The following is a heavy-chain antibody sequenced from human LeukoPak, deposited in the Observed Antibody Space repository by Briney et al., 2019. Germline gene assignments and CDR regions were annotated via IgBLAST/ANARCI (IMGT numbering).Heavy chain of an antibody. CDR1: GFTFSSYW. CDR3: ARVDCSSTSCRTYYFDY. D-gene: IGHD2-2*01. J-gene: IGHJ4*02. CDR2: INSDGSST. Sequence: GGSLRLSCAASGFTFSSYWMHWVRHAPGKGLVWVSRINSDGSSTSYADSVKGRFTISRDNAKNTLYLQMNSLRAEDTAVYYCARVDCSSTSCRTYYFDYWGQGTLVTVSS. V-gene: IGHV3-74*01.